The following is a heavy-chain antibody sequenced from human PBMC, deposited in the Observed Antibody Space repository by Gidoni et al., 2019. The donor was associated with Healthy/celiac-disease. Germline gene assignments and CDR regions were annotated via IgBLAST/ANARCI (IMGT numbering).Heavy chain of an antibody. V-gene: IGHV4-59*08. CDR3: GRGGEHDYGDFPDAFDI. Sequence: QVQLQESGPGLVKPSETLSLTCTVSGGSISRYYGSWIRQPPGKGLEWLGYIYYSGSTNYNPSLKGRGTITVEKSKNQVPLEGGCGNAGDKAVDYWGRGGEHDYGDFPDAFDIWGQGTMVTVSS. D-gene: IGHD4-17*01. CDR1: GGSISRYY. CDR2: IYYSGST. J-gene: IGHJ3*02.